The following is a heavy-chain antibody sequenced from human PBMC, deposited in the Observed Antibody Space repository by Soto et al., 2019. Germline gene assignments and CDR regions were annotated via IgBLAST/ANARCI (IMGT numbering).Heavy chain of an antibody. CDR2: MYKTGST. Sequence: SGTLALTCTVSGGSIRSSYWTWIRQPPGKGLEWIGYMYKTGSTVYNPSLKSRVTISVDTSKNQFYLKVNSVTAADTAVYYCARDLWGYCGTDCYPLDVWRQGTTVTVSS. V-gene: IGHV4-59*01. CDR1: GGSIRSSY. D-gene: IGHD2-21*02. CDR3: ARDLWGYCGTDCYPLDV. J-gene: IGHJ6*02.